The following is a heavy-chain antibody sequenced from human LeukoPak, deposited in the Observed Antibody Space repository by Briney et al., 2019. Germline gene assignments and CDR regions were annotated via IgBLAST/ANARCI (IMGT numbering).Heavy chain of an antibody. J-gene: IGHJ6*03. D-gene: IGHD6-13*01. CDR1: GGSISSYY. CDR2: IYTSGST. V-gene: IGHV4-4*07. CDR3: ARATAADNPYYYYYMDV. Sequence: SETLSLTCTVSGGSISSYYWSWIRQPAGKGLEWIGRIYTSGSTNYNPPLKSRVTMSVATSKNQFSLKLSSVTAADTAVYYCARATAADNPYYYYYMDVWGKGTTVTVSS.